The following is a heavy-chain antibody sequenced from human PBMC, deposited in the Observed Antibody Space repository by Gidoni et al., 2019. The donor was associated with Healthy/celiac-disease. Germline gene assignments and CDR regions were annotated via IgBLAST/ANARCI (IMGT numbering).Heavy chain of an antibody. CDR1: GGSISSSCYY. J-gene: IGHJ6*02. V-gene: IGHV4-39*01. CDR3: ARLIRGTYGMDV. CDR2: IYYSGST. D-gene: IGHD3-16*01. Sequence: QLQLQESGPGLVKPSETLSLTCTVSGGSISSSCYYRGWIRQPPGKGREWVGSIYYSGSTYYNPSLKSRVTISGDTSKNQFSLKLSSVTAADTAVYYCARLIRGTYGMDVWGQGTTVTVSS.